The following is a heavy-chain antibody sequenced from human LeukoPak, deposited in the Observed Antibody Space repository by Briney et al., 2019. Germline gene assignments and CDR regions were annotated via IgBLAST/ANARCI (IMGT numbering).Heavy chain of an antibody. CDR1: GFTFSSYS. J-gene: IGHJ3*02. CDR3: ARPAIYHIAARQIDAFDI. D-gene: IGHD6-6*01. V-gene: IGHV3-48*01. CDR2: ISSSSSTI. Sequence: PGGSLRLSCAASGFTFSSYSMNWVRQAPGKGLEWVSYISSSSSTIYYADSVKGRFTISRDNAKNSLYLQMNSLRAEDTAVYYCARPAIYHIAARQIDAFDIWGQGTMVTVSS.